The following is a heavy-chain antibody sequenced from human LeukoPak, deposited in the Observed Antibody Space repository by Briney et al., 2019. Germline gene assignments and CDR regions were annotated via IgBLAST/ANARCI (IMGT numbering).Heavy chain of an antibody. V-gene: IGHV3-9*01. D-gene: IGHD1-14*01. CDR1: GFTFDDYA. J-gene: IGHJ3*02. Sequence: GGSLRLSCAASGFTFDDYAMHGVRQAPGKGLEWVSGISWNSGSIGYADSVKGRFTISRDNAKNSLYLQMNSLRAEDTALYYCAKDMTGYRNAFDIWGQGTMVTVSS. CDR3: AKDMTGYRNAFDI. CDR2: ISWNSGSI.